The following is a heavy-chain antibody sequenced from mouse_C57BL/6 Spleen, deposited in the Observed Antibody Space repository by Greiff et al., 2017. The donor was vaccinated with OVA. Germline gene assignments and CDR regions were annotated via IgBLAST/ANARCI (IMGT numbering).Heavy chain of an antibody. CDR3: ARYYGSSYDAMDY. V-gene: IGHV1-42*01. Sequence: EVQLQQSGPELVKPGASVKISCKASGYSFTGYYMNWVKQSPEKSLEWIGEINPSTGGTTYNQKFKAKATLTVDKSSSTAYMQLKSLTSEDSAVYYCARYYGSSYDAMDYWGQGTSVTVSS. J-gene: IGHJ4*01. CDR2: INPSTGGT. CDR1: GYSFTGYY. D-gene: IGHD1-1*01.